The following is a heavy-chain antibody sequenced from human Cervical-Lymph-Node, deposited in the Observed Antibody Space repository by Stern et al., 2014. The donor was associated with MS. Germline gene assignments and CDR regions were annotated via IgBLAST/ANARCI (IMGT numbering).Heavy chain of an antibody. CDR2: INPSGGST. D-gene: IGHD3-3*01. CDR3: ARGQNDFWSNYSSGMDV. V-gene: IGHV1-46*01. J-gene: IGHJ6*02. CDR1: GYIFTTSY. Sequence: QVQLVQSGAEVKKPGASVKVSCKASGYIFTTSYMHWVRQAPGQGLELMGIINPSGGSTSYAQKFQGRVTMTRDTSTSTVYMQLSSLRSEDTAVYYCARGQNDFWSNYSSGMDVWGQGTTVTVSS.